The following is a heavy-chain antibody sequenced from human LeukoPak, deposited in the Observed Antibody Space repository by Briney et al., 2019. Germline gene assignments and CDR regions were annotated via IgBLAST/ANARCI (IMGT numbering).Heavy chain of an antibody. J-gene: IGHJ4*02. CDR1: GFTFSNFG. Sequence: PGGSLRLSCAASGFTFSNFGINWVRQAPGKGLEWVSSISSSSSYISYADSVKGRFTISRDNAKNSLDLQMNSLRAEDTAVYYCSKGQELDDGVLESWGRGTLVTVSS. D-gene: IGHD1-1*01. CDR3: SKGQELDDGVLES. CDR2: ISSSSSYI. V-gene: IGHV3-21*01.